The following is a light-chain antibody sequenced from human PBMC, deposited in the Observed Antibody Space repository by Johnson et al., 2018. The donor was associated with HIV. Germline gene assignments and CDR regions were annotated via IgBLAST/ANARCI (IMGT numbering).Light chain of an antibody. J-gene: IGLJ1*01. CDR2: ENN. CDR1: NSNIGYNC. Sequence: QSMLTQPPSVSAAPGQKVTISCSGSNSNIGYNCVSWYQQLPGTAPNLLIYENNERPSGIPDRFSGSKSGTSATLGITRLQPGDEAAYYCGTWDTSLSAGGVFGTGTKVTVL. CDR3: GTWDTSLSAGGV. V-gene: IGLV1-51*02.